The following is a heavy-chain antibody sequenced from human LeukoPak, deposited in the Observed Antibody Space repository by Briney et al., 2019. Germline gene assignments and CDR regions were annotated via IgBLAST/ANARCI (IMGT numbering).Heavy chain of an antibody. CDR3: ARKSPGSGGVFDY. D-gene: IGHD2-8*02. CDR1: GYTFTTYN. CDR2: ISGYNGNT. V-gene: IGHV1-18*01. J-gene: IGHJ4*02. Sequence: GASVKVSCKASGYTFTTYNINWVRQAPGQGLEWMGWISGYNGNTNYAQKLQGRVTMTTDTSTSTAYMELRSLKSDDTAVYYCARKSPGSGGVFDYWGQGTLVTVSS.